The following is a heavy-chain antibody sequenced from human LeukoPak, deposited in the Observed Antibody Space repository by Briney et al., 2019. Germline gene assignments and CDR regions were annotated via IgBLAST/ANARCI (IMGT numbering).Heavy chain of an antibody. J-gene: IGHJ4*02. Sequence: GGSLRLSCAASGFSVNNLYMSWVRQAPGKGLGWVSVIYSGDRTYYADSVKGRFTISRDTSKNTVYLQMNSLRREETAVYYCARDGEYSYGYGFDYWGQGTLVTVSS. CDR1: GFSVNNLY. V-gene: IGHV3-66*01. D-gene: IGHD5-18*01. CDR2: IYSGDRT. CDR3: ARDGEYSYGYGFDY.